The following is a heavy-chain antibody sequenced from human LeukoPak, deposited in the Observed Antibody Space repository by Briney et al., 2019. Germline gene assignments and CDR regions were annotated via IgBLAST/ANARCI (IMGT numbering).Heavy chain of an antibody. Sequence: PSQTLTLTCTVSGDSISSDTYYWTWIRQPAGKGLEWIRRIYISGNTNYNPVMKSRVTISVATSKNQFSLNLNYVTAADTAVYYCAGTRRYCSGGSCYNWFDPWGQGTLVTVSS. V-gene: IGHV4-61*02. CDR1: GDSISSDTYY. CDR3: AGTRRYCSGGSCYNWFDP. J-gene: IGHJ5*02. D-gene: IGHD2-15*01. CDR2: IYISGNT.